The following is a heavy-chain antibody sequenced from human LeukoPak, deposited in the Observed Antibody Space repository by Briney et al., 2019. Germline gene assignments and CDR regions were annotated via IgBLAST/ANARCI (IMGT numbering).Heavy chain of an antibody. V-gene: IGHV3-23*01. CDR3: AKGSYYDSSGSFYFDY. CDR1: GGSISSGGYS. D-gene: IGHD3-22*01. CDR2: ISGSGDNT. J-gene: IGHJ4*02. Sequence: ETLSLTCAVSGGSISSGGYSWSWVRQAPGKGLEWVSGISGSGDNTYYADSVKGRFTISRDNSKNTLYVQVNSLGTEDTAAYYCAKGSYYDSSGSFYFDYWGQGTLVTVSS.